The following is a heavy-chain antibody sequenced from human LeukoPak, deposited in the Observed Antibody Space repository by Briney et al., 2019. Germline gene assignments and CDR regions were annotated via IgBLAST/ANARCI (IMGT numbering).Heavy chain of an antibody. CDR2: ISSSSSYI. CDR1: GFTFSSYS. V-gene: IGHV3-21*01. J-gene: IGHJ6*02. D-gene: IGHD6-13*01. CDR3: ARAKGAAGTSFLYHYYGMDV. Sequence: GGSLRLSCAASGFTFSSYSMNWVRQAPGKGLEWVSSISSSSSYIYYADSVKGRFTISRDNAKNSLYLQMNSLRAEDTAVYYCARAKGAAGTSFLYHYYGMDVWGQGTTVTVSS.